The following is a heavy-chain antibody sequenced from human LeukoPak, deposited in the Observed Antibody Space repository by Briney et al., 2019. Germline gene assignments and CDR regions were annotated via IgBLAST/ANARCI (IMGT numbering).Heavy chain of an antibody. CDR1: GFTFSNTR. CDR3: ARARRDGYPLLY. D-gene: IGHD5-24*01. CDR2: IKSKTDGGTT. J-gene: IGHJ4*02. Sequence: PGGSLRLSCAASGFTFSNTRMSWVRQAPGKGLEWVGRIKSKTDGGTTDYAAPVKGRFAISRDDSKNTLYLQMNSLRAEDTAVYYCARARRDGYPLLYWGQGTLVTVSS. V-gene: IGHV3-15*01.